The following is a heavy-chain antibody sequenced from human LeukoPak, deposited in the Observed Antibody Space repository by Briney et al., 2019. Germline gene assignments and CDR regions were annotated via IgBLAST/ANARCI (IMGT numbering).Heavy chain of an antibody. V-gene: IGHV5-51*01. D-gene: IGHD6-6*01. CDR3: ASPRIAARPAYYGMDV. Sequence: GESLKISCVGSGYRFTSYWIGWVRQIPGKGLEYMGIIYPGDSDTRYSPSFQGRVTISADKSISTAYLQWSSLKASDTAMYYCASPRIAARPAYYGMDVWGQGTTVTVSS. J-gene: IGHJ6*02. CDR2: IYPGDSDT. CDR1: GYRFTSYW.